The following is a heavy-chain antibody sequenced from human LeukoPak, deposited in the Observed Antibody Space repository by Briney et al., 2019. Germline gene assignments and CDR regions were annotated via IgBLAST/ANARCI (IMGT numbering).Heavy chain of an antibody. CDR3: AREVPLYFDY. V-gene: IGHV1-2*02. J-gene: IGHJ4*02. CDR2: INPNSGGT. CDR1: GYTFTDYC. Sequence: GASVKVSCKASGYTFTDYCMHWVRQAPGQGLEWMGWINPNSGGTNYAQNFQGRVTMTRDTSISTAYMELSRLRSDDTAVYYCAREVPLYFDYWGQGTLVTVSS.